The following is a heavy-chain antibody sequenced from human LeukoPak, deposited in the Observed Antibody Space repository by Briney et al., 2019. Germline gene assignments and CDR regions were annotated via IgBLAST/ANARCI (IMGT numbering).Heavy chain of an antibody. CDR2: IYYSGTT. CDR3: ARRLSTRSYYLDD. V-gene: IGHV4-39*01. CDR1: GGSISISSDY. Sequence: SETLSLTCTVSGGSISISSDYWGWVRQPPGKGLEWIGDIYYSGTTNYNPSLKSRVTMSVDTSKNQFSLKLNSTTAADTAVYYCARRLSTRSYYLDDWGQGTLVTVSS. J-gene: IGHJ4*02. D-gene: IGHD2/OR15-2a*01.